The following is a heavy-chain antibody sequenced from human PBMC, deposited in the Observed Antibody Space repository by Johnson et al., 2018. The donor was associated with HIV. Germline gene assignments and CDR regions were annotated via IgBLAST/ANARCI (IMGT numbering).Heavy chain of an antibody. CDR3: AKDRVVTNDAFDI. D-gene: IGHD2-21*02. V-gene: IGHV3-9*01. Sequence: QLVESGGGLVQPGRSLRLSCTASGLTFDDYAMHWVRQAPGKGLEWVSGISWNSGSIGYADSVKGRFTISRDNAKNSLYLQMNSLRAEDTAVYYCAKDRVVTNDAFDIWGQGTMVTVSS. CDR1: GLTFDDYA. J-gene: IGHJ3*02. CDR2: ISWNSGSI.